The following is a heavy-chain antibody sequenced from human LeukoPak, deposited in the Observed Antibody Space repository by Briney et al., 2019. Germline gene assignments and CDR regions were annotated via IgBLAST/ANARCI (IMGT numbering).Heavy chain of an antibody. Sequence: SETLSLTCAVYGGSFSDYYWGWIRQPPGKGLEWIGEIDPSGSTNYSPSLKSRVTISVDTSKNQFSLKLSSVAAADTAVYFCVRVGYRYVINDWSRTGLGAYPTKYYYHMDVWDKGATLTVSS. CDR3: VRVGYRYVINDWSRTGLGAYPTKYYYHMDV. D-gene: IGHD5-18*01. V-gene: IGHV4-34*01. CDR1: GGSFSDYY. J-gene: IGHJ6*03. CDR2: IDPSGST.